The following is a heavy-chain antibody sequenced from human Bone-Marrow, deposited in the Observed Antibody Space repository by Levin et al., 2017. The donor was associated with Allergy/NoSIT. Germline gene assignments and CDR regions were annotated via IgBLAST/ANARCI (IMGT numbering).Heavy chain of an antibody. CDR3: ARETGMGSSGGGGLDS. CDR1: GFTFSRYD. J-gene: IGHJ4*02. D-gene: IGHD6-25*01. CDR2: MGIAGDT. Sequence: GESLKISCAASGFTFSRYDMHWVRQAPGKGLEWVSAMGIAGDTYYPGSVKGRFTISRDDAESSLYLHMNNLRAGDTAVYYCARETGMGSSGGGGLDSWGRGTLVTVSS. V-gene: IGHV3-13*04.